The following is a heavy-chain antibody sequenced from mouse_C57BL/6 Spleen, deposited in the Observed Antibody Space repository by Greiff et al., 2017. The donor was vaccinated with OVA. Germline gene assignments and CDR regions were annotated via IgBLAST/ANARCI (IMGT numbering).Heavy chain of an antibody. CDR1: GFSLSTSGMG. Sequence: QVTLKECGPGILQSSQTLSLTCSFSGFSLSTSGMGVSWIRQPSGKGLEWLAHIYWDDDKRYNPSLKSLLTISKDTSRNQVFLKITSVDTADTATYYCARRDYDYFDYWGQGTTLTVSS. CDR3: ARRDYDYFDY. J-gene: IGHJ2*01. CDR2: IYWDDDK. D-gene: IGHD1-1*02. V-gene: IGHV8-12*01.